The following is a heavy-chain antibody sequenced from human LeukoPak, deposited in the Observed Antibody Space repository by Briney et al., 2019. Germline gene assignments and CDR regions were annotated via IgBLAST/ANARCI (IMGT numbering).Heavy chain of an antibody. Sequence: PGGSLRLSCAASGFTFSSYSMNWVRQAPGKGLEWVSSISSSSSYIYYADSVKGRFTISRDNAKNSLYLQMNSLRSGDTAVYYCAAHYCSSTSCYAYDAFDIWGQGTMVTVSS. D-gene: IGHD2-2*01. V-gene: IGHV3-21*04. CDR3: AAHYCSSTSCYAYDAFDI. CDR1: GFTFSSYS. J-gene: IGHJ3*02. CDR2: ISSSSSYI.